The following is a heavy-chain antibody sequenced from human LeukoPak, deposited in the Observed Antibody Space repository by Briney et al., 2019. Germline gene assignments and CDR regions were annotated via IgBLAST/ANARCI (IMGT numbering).Heavy chain of an antibody. CDR1: GFTFSSYA. Sequence: GGSLRLSCAASGFTFSSYAMSWVRQAPGKGLEWVSAISGSGSSTYYADSVKGRFTISRDNSKNTLYLQMNSLRADDTALYYCAEDRSSGSAVPFDIWGQGTMVTVSS. D-gene: IGHD3-22*01. CDR3: AEDRSSGSAVPFDI. CDR2: ISGSGSST. V-gene: IGHV3-23*01. J-gene: IGHJ3*02.